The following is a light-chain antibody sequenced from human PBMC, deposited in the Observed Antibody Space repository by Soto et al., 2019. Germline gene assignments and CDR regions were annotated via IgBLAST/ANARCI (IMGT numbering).Light chain of an antibody. CDR3: QQYNTYPLT. Sequence: DIQMTQSPCTLSASVGDGVTITCRASQSISTWLAWYQQKPGKAPKLLIYKASTLEGGVPSRFSGSGSGTEFNITISSLQPDDFATYYCQQYNTYPLTFGGGTTVEIK. CDR1: QSISTW. CDR2: KAS. J-gene: IGKJ4*01. V-gene: IGKV1-5*03.